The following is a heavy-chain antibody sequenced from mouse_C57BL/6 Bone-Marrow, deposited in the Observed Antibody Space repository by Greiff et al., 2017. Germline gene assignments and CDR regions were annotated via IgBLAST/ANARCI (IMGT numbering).Heavy chain of an antibody. CDR2: LDPENGDT. Sequence: VQLQQSGAELVRPGASVKLSCTASGFNIQDDYMHWVKQRPEQGLEWIGWLDPENGDTEYASKFQGKAPITADTSSNTAYLQLSSLTSEDTAVYYGTLITTVVPFAYWGQGTLVTVSA. V-gene: IGHV14-4*01. CDR3: TLITTVVPFAY. D-gene: IGHD1-1*01. CDR1: GFNIQDDY. J-gene: IGHJ3*01.